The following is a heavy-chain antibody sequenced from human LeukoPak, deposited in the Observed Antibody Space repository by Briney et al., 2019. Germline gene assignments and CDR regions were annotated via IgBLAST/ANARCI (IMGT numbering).Heavy chain of an antibody. D-gene: IGHD3-16*01. J-gene: IGHJ3*01. CDR1: GVSISDYF. Sequence: AETLSLTCSVSGVSISDYFWGWVRQPPGKGLEWVGDVYYIGKHTFSPSLESGVSISVKKSKNQFSLELPSVTAADTAVYYCARRFRTGGDLHHDAYDVWGQGTVVTVSS. V-gene: IGHV4-59*12. CDR3: ARRFRTGGDLHHDAYDV. CDR2: VYYIGKH.